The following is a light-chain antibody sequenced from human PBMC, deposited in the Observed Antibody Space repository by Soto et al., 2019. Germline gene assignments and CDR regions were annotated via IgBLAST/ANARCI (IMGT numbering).Light chain of an antibody. V-gene: IGLV2-8*01. CDR2: DVT. CDR1: SSDVGGYNF. CDR3: SSYAGSSIPVA. Sequence: QSALTQPPSASGSPGQSVTISCTGASSDVGGYNFVSWYQHHPGKAPRLMIYDVTQRPSGVPDRFSGSKSGNTASLTVSGLQVDDEAYYYCSSYAGSSIPVAFGGATKVTVL. J-gene: IGLJ2*01.